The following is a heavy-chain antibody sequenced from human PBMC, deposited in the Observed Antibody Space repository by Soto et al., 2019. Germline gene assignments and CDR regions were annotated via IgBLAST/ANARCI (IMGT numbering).Heavy chain of an antibody. J-gene: IGHJ4*02. Sequence: GVSLRLSCAASGFTFSGSWMHWVRQAPGKGLVWVSRINDDGSAPSYADFVKGRFTISRDNAKDTLFLQMNGLRAEDTAVYYCARGIFGSGTANDYWGQGTLVTVSS. CDR2: INDDGSAP. D-gene: IGHD3-10*01. CDR3: ARGIFGSGTANDY. CDR1: GFTFSGSW. V-gene: IGHV3-74*01.